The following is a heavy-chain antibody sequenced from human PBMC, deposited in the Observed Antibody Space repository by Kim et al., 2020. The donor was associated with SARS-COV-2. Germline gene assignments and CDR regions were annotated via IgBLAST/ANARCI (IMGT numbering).Heavy chain of an antibody. V-gene: IGHV3-30*04. CDR3: ARDTVVLWFGELSIDY. Sequence: GGSLRLSCAASGFTFSSYAMHWVRQAPGKGLEWVAVISYDGSNKYYADSVKGRFTISRDNSKNTLYLQMNSLRAEDTAVYYCARDTVVLWFGELSIDYWGQGTLVTVSS. CDR1: GFTFSSYA. CDR2: ISYDGSNK. J-gene: IGHJ4*02. D-gene: IGHD3-10*01.